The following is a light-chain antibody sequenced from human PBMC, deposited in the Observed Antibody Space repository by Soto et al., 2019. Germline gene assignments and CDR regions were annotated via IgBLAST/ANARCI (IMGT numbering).Light chain of an antibody. V-gene: IGLV2-11*01. J-gene: IGLJ1*01. CDR3: CSYSGSYTFSNV. CDR2: DVN. CDR1: SNDVGGYNY. Sequence: QSALTQPRSVSGSPVQSVTISCPGTSNDVGGYNYVSWYQQHPGKAPKLMIYDVNKRPSGVPYRFSGSKSGNTASLTISGLQSEDEADYYCCSYSGSYTFSNVFGTGTKLTVL.